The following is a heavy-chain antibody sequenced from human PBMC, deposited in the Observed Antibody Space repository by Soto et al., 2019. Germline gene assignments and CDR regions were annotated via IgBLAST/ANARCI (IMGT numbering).Heavy chain of an antibody. CDR3: ARDGTTRFVC. V-gene: IGHV3-48*04. CDR2: ISSSSTI. J-gene: IGHJ4*02. Sequence: GGSLRLSCAASGFTFSSYSMNWVRQAPGKGLEWVSYISSSSTIYYADSVKGRFTISRDNAKNSLYLQMNSLRAEDTAVYYCARDGTTRFVCWGQGTLVTVSS. CDR1: GFTFSSYS. D-gene: IGHD1-7*01.